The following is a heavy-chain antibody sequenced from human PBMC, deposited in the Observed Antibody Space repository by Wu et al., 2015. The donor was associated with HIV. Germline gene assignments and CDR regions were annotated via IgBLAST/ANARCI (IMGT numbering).Heavy chain of an antibody. CDR3: ATDSHYGPGSYYKWTQFDY. J-gene: IGHJ4*02. Sequence: QVQLVQSGAEVKKPGASVKVSCKVSGYTLTELSMHWARQAPGKGLEWMGGFDPEDGETIYAQKFQGRVTMTEDTSTDTAYMELSSLRSEDTAVYYCATDSHYGPGSYYKWTQFDYWGQGTLVTVSS. D-gene: IGHD3-10*01. CDR2: FDPEDGET. V-gene: IGHV1-24*01. CDR1: GYTLTELS.